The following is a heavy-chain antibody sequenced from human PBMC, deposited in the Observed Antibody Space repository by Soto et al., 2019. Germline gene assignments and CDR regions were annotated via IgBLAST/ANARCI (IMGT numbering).Heavy chain of an antibody. J-gene: IGHJ4*02. CDR3: ATRSPAFDY. CDR1: GYTFTSYG. V-gene: IGHV1-18*01. CDR2: ITTDKGKT. Sequence: QVQLVQSGPEVKKPGASVKVSCKTSGYTFTSYGISWVRQAPGQGLEWMGWITTDKGKTTYAQKFKGRVTMTTDTSTSTAYVELRSLRSDDTAVYYCATRSPAFDYWGQGTLVTVSS.